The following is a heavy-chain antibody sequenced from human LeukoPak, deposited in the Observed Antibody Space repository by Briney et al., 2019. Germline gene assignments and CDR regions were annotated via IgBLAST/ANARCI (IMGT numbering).Heavy chain of an antibody. V-gene: IGHV3-11*01. CDR1: GFTFSGYY. CDR2: ISSSGTNI. CDR3: ARESTRSVDY. Sequence: PGGSLRLSCAASGFTFSGYYMSWIRHAPGKGLERVSYISSSGTNIYYADSVKGRFTISRDNAKNSLYLEMNSLRAEDTAMYYCARESTRSVDYWGQGTLVTVSS. J-gene: IGHJ4*02. D-gene: IGHD6-25*01.